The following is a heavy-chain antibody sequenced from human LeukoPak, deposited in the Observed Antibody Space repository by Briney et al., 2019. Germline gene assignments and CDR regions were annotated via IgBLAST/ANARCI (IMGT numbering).Heavy chain of an antibody. J-gene: IGHJ5*02. Sequence: GGSLRLSCAASGFTFSSYSMIWVRHAPGKGLECVSSMSSSSSYIYDEDSVKGRFTISRDNAKNSQYLQMNSLRAEDTAVYYCARVRTLNWFDPWGQGTLVTVSS. V-gene: IGHV3-21*01. CDR2: MSSSSSYI. CDR3: ARVRTLNWFDP. CDR1: GFTFSSYS.